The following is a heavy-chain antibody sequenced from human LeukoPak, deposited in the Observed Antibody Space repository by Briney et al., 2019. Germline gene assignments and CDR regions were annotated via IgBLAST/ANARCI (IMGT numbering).Heavy chain of an antibody. Sequence: SETLSLTCTVSGGSISSSYYWSWIRQPPGKGLEWIGSIYYSGSTYYNPSLKSRVTISVDTSKNQFSLKLSSVTAADTAVYYCARVSHRSKAFDYWGQGTLVTVSS. CDR1: GGSISSSYY. D-gene: IGHD1-14*01. CDR3: ARVSHRSKAFDY. CDR2: IYYSGST. V-gene: IGHV4-39*07. J-gene: IGHJ4*02.